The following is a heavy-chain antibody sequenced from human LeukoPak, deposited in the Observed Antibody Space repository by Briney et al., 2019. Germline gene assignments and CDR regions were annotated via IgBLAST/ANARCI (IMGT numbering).Heavy chain of an antibody. J-gene: IGHJ3*02. V-gene: IGHV3-66*01. CDR3: VRDRWYSSGWYNYAFDI. D-gene: IGHD6-19*01. CDR1: GFTVRSNY. Sequence: GGSLRLSCVVSGFTVRSNYMSWVRQAPGKGLEWVSAIYSGGNTYYADSVKGRFTISRDNSKNTHYLQMNSLRADDRAVYYCVRDRWYSSGWYNYAFDIWGQGKMGTVSS. CDR2: IYSGGNT.